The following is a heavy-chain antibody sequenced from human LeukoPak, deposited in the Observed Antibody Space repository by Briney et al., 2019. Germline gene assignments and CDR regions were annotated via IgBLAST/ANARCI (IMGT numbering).Heavy chain of an antibody. D-gene: IGHD6-13*01. CDR3: ARSRGSSWYGAFDI. J-gene: IGHJ3*02. CDR1: GGSISSYY. Sequence: ASETLSPTCTVSGGSISSYYWSWIRQPAGKGLEWIGRIYTSGSTNYNPSLKSRVTMSVDTSKNQFSLKLSSVTAADTAVYYCARSRGSSWYGAFDIWGQGTMVTASS. CDR2: IYTSGST. V-gene: IGHV4-4*07.